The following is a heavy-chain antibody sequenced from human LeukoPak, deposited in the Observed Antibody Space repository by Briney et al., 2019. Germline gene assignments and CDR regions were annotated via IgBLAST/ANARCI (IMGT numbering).Heavy chain of an antibody. D-gene: IGHD2-2*01. CDR1: GFTFSSFE. J-gene: IGHJ4*02. Sequence: GGSLRLSCAASGFTFSSFEMNWVRQAPGKGLEWVSYISSSGSTIYYADSVKGRFTISRDSAKNSLYLQMNSLRAEDTAVYYCARDASMTYWGQGILVTVGS. CDR3: ARDASMTY. CDR2: ISSSGSTI. V-gene: IGHV3-48*03.